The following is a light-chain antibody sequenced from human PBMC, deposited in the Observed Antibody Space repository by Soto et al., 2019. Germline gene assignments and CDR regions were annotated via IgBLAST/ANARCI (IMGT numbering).Light chain of an antibody. CDR3: QQYNSYST. CDR1: QGISTY. CDR2: AAS. V-gene: IGKV1-16*01. Sequence: DIQMTQSPSSLSASVGDRVTITCRASQGISTYLAWFQQKPGKVPKMLIYAASTLQSGVPSRFSGSGSGTEFTLTISSLQPDDFATYYCQQYNSYSTFGQGTKVDIK. J-gene: IGKJ1*01.